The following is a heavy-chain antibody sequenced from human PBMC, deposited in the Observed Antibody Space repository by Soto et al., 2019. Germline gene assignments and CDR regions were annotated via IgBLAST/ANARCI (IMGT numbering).Heavy chain of an antibody. CDR3: ARNDSNHRYYYYGIDV. CDR2: ISYDGSNK. V-gene: IGHV3-30-3*01. Sequence: GGSLRLSCAASGFTFSSYAMHWVRQAPGKGLEWVAVISYDGSNKYYADSVKGRFTISRDNSKNTLYLQMTSLRAEDWAVYYCARNDSNHRYYYYGIDVWGQGTTVT. CDR1: GFTFSSYA. J-gene: IGHJ6*02. D-gene: IGHD3-16*01.